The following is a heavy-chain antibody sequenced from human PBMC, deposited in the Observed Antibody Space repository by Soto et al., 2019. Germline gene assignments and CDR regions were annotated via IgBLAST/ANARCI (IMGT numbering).Heavy chain of an antibody. J-gene: IGHJ4*02. CDR3: GRVFGAYNFVDW. CDR2: IRYDESEQ. CDR1: GFTFSGYW. Sequence: EVLLVESGGGLVQPGGSMRLSCAASGFTFSGYWMSWVSQAPGKGLEWVANIRYDESEQHYVDSVEGRFTISRDNAKNSLFLQMHSLRAEDTAVYFCGRVFGAYNFVDWWGQGTLVTVSS. D-gene: IGHD3-3*01. V-gene: IGHV3-7*01.